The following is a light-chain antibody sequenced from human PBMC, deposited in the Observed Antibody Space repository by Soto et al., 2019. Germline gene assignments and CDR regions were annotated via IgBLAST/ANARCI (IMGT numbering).Light chain of an antibody. V-gene: IGKV3-11*01. Sequence: EIVLTQSPATLSLSPGERATLSCRASQSVSSYLAWYQQKPGQAPRLLIYDASNRASGIPARFGGSGSATDFTLTISSLEPEDFAVYYCQQRSNWPITFGQGTRLENK. CDR1: QSVSSY. CDR3: QQRSNWPIT. CDR2: DAS. J-gene: IGKJ5*01.